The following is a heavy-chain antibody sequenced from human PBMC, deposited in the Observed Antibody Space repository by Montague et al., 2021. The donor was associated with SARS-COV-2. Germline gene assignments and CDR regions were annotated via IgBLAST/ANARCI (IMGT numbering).Heavy chain of an antibody. D-gene: IGHD6-19*01. Sequence: SKTLSLTCAVYGGSFSGYCWSWIRQSPGKGLEWIGEINHSGDTNYNPPLKSRVTISVDTSKNQFSLKLRSVTAADMAVYYCARGVLGENRYASGWFLTHHYNSPDVRGQGTTVTVSS. J-gene: IGHJ6*02. CDR2: INHSGDT. CDR1: GGSFSGYC. V-gene: IGHV4-34*01. CDR3: ARGVLGENRYASGWFLTHHYNSPDV.